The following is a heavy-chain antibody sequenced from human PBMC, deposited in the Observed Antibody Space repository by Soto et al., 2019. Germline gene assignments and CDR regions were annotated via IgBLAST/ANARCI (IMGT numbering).Heavy chain of an antibody. J-gene: IGHJ4*02. CDR1: SGSINNDRW. D-gene: IGHD3-3*02. V-gene: IGHV4-4*02. CDR2: IYHSGAT. CDR3: AGGVIISGSGVIES. Sequence: QVQLQESGPRLVKASGTLSLTCTVSSGSINNDRWWTWVRQPPGKGLEWIGEIYHSGATNYDPSLKSRVTISQDKSKDQFSLKLNSVTAADTATYYCAGGVIISGSGVIESWGQGTLVIVSS.